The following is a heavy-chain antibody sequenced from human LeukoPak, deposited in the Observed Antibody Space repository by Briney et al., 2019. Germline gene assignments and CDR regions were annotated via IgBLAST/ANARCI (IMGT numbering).Heavy chain of an antibody. D-gene: IGHD3-3*01. V-gene: IGHV4-30-2*01. Sequence: PSQTLSLTCAVSGGSISSGGYSWSWIRQPPGKGLEWIGYIYHSGSTYYNPSLKSRVTISVDRSKNRFSLKLSSVTAADTAVYYCARGSVRGVKYYYYGMDVWGQGTTVTVS. J-gene: IGHJ6*02. CDR1: GGSISSGGYS. CDR3: ARGSVRGVKYYYYGMDV. CDR2: IYHSGST.